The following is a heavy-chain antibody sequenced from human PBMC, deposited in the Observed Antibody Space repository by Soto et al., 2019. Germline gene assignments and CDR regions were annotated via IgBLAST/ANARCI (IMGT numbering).Heavy chain of an antibody. CDR2: IYYSGST. V-gene: IGHV4-30-4*02. CDR1: GGSISSGDYY. Sequence: SETLSLTCTVSGGSISSGDYYWSWIRQPPGKGLEWIGYIYYSGSTYYNPSLKSRVTISVDTSKNQFSLKLSSVTAADTAVYYCARALWFGLGCYFDYWGQGTLVTVSS. CDR3: ARALWFGLGCYFDY. J-gene: IGHJ4*02. D-gene: IGHD3-10*01.